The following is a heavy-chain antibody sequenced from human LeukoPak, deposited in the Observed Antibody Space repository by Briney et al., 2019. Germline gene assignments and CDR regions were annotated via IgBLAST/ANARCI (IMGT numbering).Heavy chain of an antibody. D-gene: IGHD6-6*01. Sequence: PGGSLRLSCAASGFTFSSYWMHWVRQAPGKGLVWVSRINSDGSSTSYADSVKGRFTISRDNAKNTLYLQMNSLRAEDTAVYYCAKDSSSSVYYYYYYMDVWGKGTTVTVSS. J-gene: IGHJ6*03. V-gene: IGHV3-74*01. CDR1: GFTFSSYW. CDR2: INSDGSST. CDR3: AKDSSSSVYYYYYYMDV.